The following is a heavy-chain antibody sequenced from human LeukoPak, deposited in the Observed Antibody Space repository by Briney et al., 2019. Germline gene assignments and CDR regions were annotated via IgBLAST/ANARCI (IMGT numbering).Heavy chain of an antibody. CDR2: ISGSGGST. CDR3: AKDLRPTIFGVSFPLTHDY. CDR1: GFTFSSYA. J-gene: IGHJ4*02. V-gene: IGHV3-23*01. D-gene: IGHD3-3*01. Sequence: GGSLRLSCAASGFTFSSYAVSWVRQAPWKGLEWVSAISGSGGSTYYADSVNGRFTISRDNSKNTLYLQMNSLRAEDTAVYYCAKDLRPTIFGVSFPLTHDYWGQGTLVTVSS.